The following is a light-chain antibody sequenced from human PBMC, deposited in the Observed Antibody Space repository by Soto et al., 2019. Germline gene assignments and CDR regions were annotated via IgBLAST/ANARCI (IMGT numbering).Light chain of an antibody. CDR1: SSNIGSNT. V-gene: IGLV1-40*01. CDR2: GNS. Sequence: QSVLTQPPSASGTPGQRVTISCSGSSSNIGSNTANWYQQLPGTAPKVLIYGNSNRPSGVPDRFSGSKSGTSASLAITGLQAEDEADYYCQSYDSSLSGSVVFGGGTKLTVL. CDR3: QSYDSSLSGSVV. J-gene: IGLJ2*01.